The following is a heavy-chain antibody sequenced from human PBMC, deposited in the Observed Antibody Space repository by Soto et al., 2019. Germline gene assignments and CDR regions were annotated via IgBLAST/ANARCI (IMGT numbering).Heavy chain of an antibody. CDR2: IYYSGST. CDR1: GGSISSYY. D-gene: IGHD4-17*01. CDR3: ERTSTGYGYGDF. V-gene: IGHV4-59*01. J-gene: IGHJ4*01. Sequence: SETLSLTCTVSGGSISSYYWSWIRQPPGKGLEWIGYIYYSGSTNYNPSLKSRVTISVDTSKNQISLMLTSVTAADTAVYYCERTSTGYGYGDFWGHGILGTVSS.